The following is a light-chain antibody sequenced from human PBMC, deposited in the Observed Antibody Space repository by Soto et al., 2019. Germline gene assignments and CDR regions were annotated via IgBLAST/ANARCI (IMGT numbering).Light chain of an antibody. CDR3: QQFNSFSWT. CDR2: KAS. Sequence: DIQMTQSPSTLSASVGDRVTITCRASQSISSSLAWYQQKPGKAPTLLIYKASSLESGVPSRFSGSGSGTAFTLTISSLQPDDFATYYCQQFNSFSWTFGQGTKVEIK. V-gene: IGKV1-5*03. J-gene: IGKJ1*01. CDR1: QSISSS.